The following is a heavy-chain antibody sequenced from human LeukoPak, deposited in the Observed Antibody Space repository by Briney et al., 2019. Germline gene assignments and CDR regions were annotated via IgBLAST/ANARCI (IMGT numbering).Heavy chain of an antibody. D-gene: IGHD1-26*01. V-gene: IGHV4-59*01. CDR1: GGSINNYY. CDR2: IYYSGTT. J-gene: IGHJ1*01. CDR3: AREGIRGSYYTD. Sequence: SETLSLTCIVSGGSINNYYWSWIRQPPGKGLEWIGYIYYSGTTKYNPSLSSRVTISVDTSKNQFSLNLTSVTAADTAVYYCAREGIRGSYYTDWGRGTLVIVSS.